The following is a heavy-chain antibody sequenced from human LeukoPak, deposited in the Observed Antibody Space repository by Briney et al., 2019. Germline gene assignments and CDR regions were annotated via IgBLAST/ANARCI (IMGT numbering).Heavy chain of an antibody. CDR2: IIPILGIA. Sequence: SSVTVSCKASGRTFSSYAISWVRQAPGQGLEWMGRIIPILGIANYAQKFQGRVTITADKSTSTAYMELSSLRSEDTAVYYCARTYGDYFVISRAYFDYWGQGTLVTVSS. CDR1: GRTFSSYA. D-gene: IGHD4-17*01. V-gene: IGHV1-69*04. J-gene: IGHJ4*02. CDR3: ARTYGDYFVISRAYFDY.